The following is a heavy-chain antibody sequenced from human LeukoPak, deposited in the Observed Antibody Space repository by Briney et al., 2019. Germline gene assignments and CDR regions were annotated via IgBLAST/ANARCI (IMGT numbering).Heavy chain of an antibody. J-gene: IGHJ6*02. CDR3: ARGEPCMVRGVIKYYYYYGMDV. CDR1: GGSISSGDYY. CDR2: IYYSGST. D-gene: IGHD3-10*01. Sequence: SETLSLTCTVYGGSISSGDYYWRWIRQPPGKVLEWIGYIYYSGSTYYNQSLKSRVTISVDTSKNQFSLKLSSVTAADTAAEYYARGEPCMVRGVIKYYYYYGMDVWGQGTTVTVSS. V-gene: IGHV4-30-4*01.